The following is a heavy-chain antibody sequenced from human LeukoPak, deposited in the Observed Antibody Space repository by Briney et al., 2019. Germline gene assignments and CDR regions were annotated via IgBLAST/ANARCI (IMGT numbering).Heavy chain of an antibody. CDR3: ARAKSPLNIVATMSDY. D-gene: IGHD5-12*01. CDR2: ISSSSSYI. CDR1: GFTFTNYW. Sequence: GGSLRLSCAASGFTFTNYWMSWVRQAPGKGLEWVSSISSSSSYIYYADSVKGRFTISRDNAKNSLYLQMNSLRAEDTAVYYCARAKSPLNIVATMSDYWGQGTLVTVSS. V-gene: IGHV3-21*01. J-gene: IGHJ4*02.